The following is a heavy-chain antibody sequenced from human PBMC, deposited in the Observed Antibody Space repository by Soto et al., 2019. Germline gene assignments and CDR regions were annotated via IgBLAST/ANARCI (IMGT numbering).Heavy chain of an antibody. Sequence: EVQLLESGGGLVQPGGSLRPSCAASGFTFSSYAMSWVRQAPGKGLEWVSAISGSGGSTYYADSVKGRFTISRDNSKNTLYLQMNSLRAEDTAVYYCAKKYYGSGSYYMRYWGQGTLVTVSS. CDR3: AKKYYGSGSYYMRY. D-gene: IGHD3-10*01. CDR2: ISGSGGST. CDR1: GFTFSSYA. J-gene: IGHJ4*02. V-gene: IGHV3-23*01.